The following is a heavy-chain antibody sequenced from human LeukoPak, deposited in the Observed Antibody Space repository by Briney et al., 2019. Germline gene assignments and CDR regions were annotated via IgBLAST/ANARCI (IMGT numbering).Heavy chain of an antibody. V-gene: IGHV3-15*01. Sequence: GGSLRLSCAASGFTFSNAWMSWVRQAPGKGLEWVGRIKGKTDGGTTDYAAPVKGRFTISRDDSKNTLYLQMNSLKTEDTAVYYCTTRELGYCSGGSCYSAPDAFDIWGQGTMVTVSS. D-gene: IGHD2-15*01. CDR3: TTRELGYCSGGSCYSAPDAFDI. CDR1: GFTFSNAW. J-gene: IGHJ3*02. CDR2: IKGKTDGGTT.